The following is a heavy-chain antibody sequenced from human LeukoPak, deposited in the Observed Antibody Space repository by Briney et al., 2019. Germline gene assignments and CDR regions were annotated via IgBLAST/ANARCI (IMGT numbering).Heavy chain of an antibody. Sequence: PSETLSLTCTVSGGSISSSSYYWGWIRQPPGKRLEWIGSIYYSGSTYYNPSLKSRVTISVDTSKNQFSLKLSSVTAADTAVYYCARRGGDSSGWYTYYFDYWGQGTLVTVSS. CDR3: ARRGGDSSGWYTYYFDY. V-gene: IGHV4-39*01. D-gene: IGHD6-19*01. CDR1: GGSISSSSYY. J-gene: IGHJ4*02. CDR2: IYYSGST.